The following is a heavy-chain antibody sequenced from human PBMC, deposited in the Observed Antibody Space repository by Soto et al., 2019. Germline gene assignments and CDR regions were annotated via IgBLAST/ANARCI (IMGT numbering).Heavy chain of an antibody. V-gene: IGHV3-23*01. D-gene: IGHD3-22*01. J-gene: IGHJ5*02. CDR2: ISGSGGST. Sequence: GGSLRLSCAASGFTFNNYAMTWVRQAPGKGLEWVSTISGSGGSTYYADSVKGRFTISRDNSKNTLYLQMNSLRAEDTAVYYCAKDWGYDSSGKYNWFDPWGQGTLVTVSS. CDR3: AKDWGYDSSGKYNWFDP. CDR1: GFTFNNYA.